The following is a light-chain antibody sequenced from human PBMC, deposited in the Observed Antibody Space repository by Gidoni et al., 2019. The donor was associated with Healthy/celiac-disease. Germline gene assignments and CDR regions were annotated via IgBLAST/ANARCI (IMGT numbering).Light chain of an antibody. J-gene: IGKJ4*01. CDR1: QSISRY. V-gene: IGKV1-39*01. CDR3: QQSYSTPLT. CDR2: AAS. Sequence: IQMTLSLSSLSASVGDRVTITCRASQSISRYLIWYQQKPGKAPKLLIYAASSLQSGVPSRFSGSGSGTDFTLTISSLQPEDFATYYCQQSYSTPLTFGGGTKVEIK.